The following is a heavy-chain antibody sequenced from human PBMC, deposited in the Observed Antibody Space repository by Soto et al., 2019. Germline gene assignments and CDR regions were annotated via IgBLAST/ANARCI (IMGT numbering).Heavy chain of an antibody. J-gene: IGHJ4*02. CDR1: DGSLTSYY. CDR2: VYYTGIA. Sequence: SETLSRPCTVSDGSLTSYYWSLFRQPPGKGLEWIGFVYYTGIARYNPSLKSRVTISVDTSKNQFSLKLSSVTAADTAVYYCASSPRGSYFDYWGQGTLVTVSS. CDR3: ASSPRGSYFDY. V-gene: IGHV4-59*08. D-gene: IGHD1-26*01.